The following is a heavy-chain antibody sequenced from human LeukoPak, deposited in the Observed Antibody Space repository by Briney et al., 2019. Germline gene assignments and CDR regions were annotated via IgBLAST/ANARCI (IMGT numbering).Heavy chain of an antibody. D-gene: IGHD1-26*01. J-gene: IGHJ4*02. CDR3: ATLRVTYYPFGY. CDR1: GFTVSSKH. V-gene: IGHV3-53*01. Sequence: GGSLRLSCAASGFTVSSKHMSWVRQAPGKGLEWVSVIYTGDSTNYADSVKGRFTISRDNSKNTVYLQMNSLRAEDTAVYYCATLRVTYYPFGYWGQGTLVTVSS. CDR2: IYTGDST.